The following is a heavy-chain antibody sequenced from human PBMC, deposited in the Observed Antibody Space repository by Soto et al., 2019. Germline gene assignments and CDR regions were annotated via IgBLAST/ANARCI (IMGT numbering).Heavy chain of an antibody. V-gene: IGHV4-61*01. J-gene: IGHJ4*02. CDR2: IYYTGST. D-gene: IGHD6-19*01. CDR3: ARDVYNSGWYLY. Sequence: SQTLSLTCTVSRGSVNSGSCCWSWIRQPPGKGLEWIGYIYYTGSTNSNPSLKSRVTISVDTSKNQFSLRLSSVTAADTAVYYCARDVYNSGWYLYWGQGALVTVSS. CDR1: RGSVNSGSCC.